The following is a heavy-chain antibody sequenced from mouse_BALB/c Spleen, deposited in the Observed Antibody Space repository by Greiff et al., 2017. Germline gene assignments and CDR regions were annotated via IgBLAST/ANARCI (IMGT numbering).Heavy chain of an antibody. D-gene: IGHD1-1*01. J-gene: IGHJ1*01. Sequence: EVQLVESGAELVKPGASVKLSCTASGFNIKDTYMHWVKQRPEQGLEWIGRIDPANGNTKYDPKVQGKATITADTSSNTAYLQLSSLTSEDTAVYYCARGGPPDVITTVVSPYWYFDVWGAGTTVTVSS. CDR1: GFNIKDTY. V-gene: IGHV14-3*02. CDR3: ARGGPPDVITTVVSPYWYFDV. CDR2: IDPANGNT.